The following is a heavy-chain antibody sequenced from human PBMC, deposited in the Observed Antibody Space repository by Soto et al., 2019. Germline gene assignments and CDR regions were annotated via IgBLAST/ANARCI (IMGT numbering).Heavy chain of an antibody. D-gene: IGHD5-18*01. Sequence: HVQLVQSGAEVKKPGSSVKVSCKASGGTFSSYTISWVRQAPGQGLEWMGRIIPILGIANYAQKFQGRVTITADKSTSTAYMELSSLRSEDTAVYYCARAYSYGAFDYWGQGTLVTVSS. CDR3: ARAYSYGAFDY. V-gene: IGHV1-69*02. J-gene: IGHJ4*02. CDR2: IIPILGIA. CDR1: GGTFSSYT.